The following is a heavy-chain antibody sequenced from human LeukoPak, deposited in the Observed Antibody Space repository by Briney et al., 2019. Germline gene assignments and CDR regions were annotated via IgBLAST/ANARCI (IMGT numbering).Heavy chain of an antibody. CDR1: GFTFSSYE. CDR3: ARDSQRWGNFDS. V-gene: IGHV3-48*03. CDR2: ISSSGSTI. J-gene: IGHJ4*02. D-gene: IGHD5-24*01. Sequence: PGGSLRLSCAVSGFTFSSYEMNWVRQAPGKGLEWVSYISSSGSTIYYADSVKGRFTISRDNAKNTLYLQMKSLRVEDTAVYYCARDSQRWGNFDSWGQGTLVSVSS.